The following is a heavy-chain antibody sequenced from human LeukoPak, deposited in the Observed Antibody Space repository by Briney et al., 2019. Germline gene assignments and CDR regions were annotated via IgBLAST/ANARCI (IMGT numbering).Heavy chain of an antibody. CDR1: GGSISSYY. CDR2: IYTSGST. D-gene: IGHD4-17*01. V-gene: IGHV4-4*07. Sequence: SETLSLTCTVSGGSISSYYWSWIRQPAGKGLEWIGHIYTSGSTNYNPSLKSRVTMSVDTSKNQFSLKLTSVTAADTAVYYCASDDYGDLVNAFDIWGQGTMVTVSS. J-gene: IGHJ3*02. CDR3: ASDDYGDLVNAFDI.